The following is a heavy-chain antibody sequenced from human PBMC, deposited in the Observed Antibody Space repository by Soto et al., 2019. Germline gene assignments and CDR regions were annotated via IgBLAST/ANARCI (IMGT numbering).Heavy chain of an antibody. CDR2: IFDSGTT. V-gene: IGHV4-31*02. CDR1: GGSITSTNHY. J-gene: IGHJ4*02. D-gene: IGHD2-8*02. Sequence: QVQLAQSGPGLVKPSQTLSLTCKISGGSITSTNHYWSWIRQSPREGLEWIGYIFDSGTTHYNPSFKCRVTILGDTSQSQFSLTMHSVTVADSAVYYCAREVSGTGAFDYWGRGTLVTVSS. CDR3: AREVSGTGAFDY.